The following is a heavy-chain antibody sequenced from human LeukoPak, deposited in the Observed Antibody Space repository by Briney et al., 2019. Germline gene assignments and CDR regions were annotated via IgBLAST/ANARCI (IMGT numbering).Heavy chain of an antibody. CDR1: GFTVSSNY. CDR3: ARTHSSSSSWYGYFDY. CDR2: IYSGGST. V-gene: IGHV3-53*01. D-gene: IGHD6-13*01. Sequence: GGSLRLSCAASGFTVSSNYMSWVRQAPGKGLEWVSVIYSGGSTYYADSVKGRFTISRDNSKKTLYLQMNSLRAEDTAVYYCARTHSSSSSWYGYFDYWGQGTLVTVSS. J-gene: IGHJ4*02.